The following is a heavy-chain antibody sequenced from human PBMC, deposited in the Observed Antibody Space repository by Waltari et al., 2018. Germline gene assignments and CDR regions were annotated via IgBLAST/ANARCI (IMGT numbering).Heavy chain of an antibody. CDR2: TAGTCGGT. J-gene: IGHJ4*02. D-gene: IGHD1-1*01. CDR1: GFSFNNFA. CDR3: ARTGHLDS. V-gene: IGHV3-23*01. Sequence: EVQLLESGGGLVQPGGSLRLSCVTSGFSFNNFARSLVRQAPGNGLDWGSTAGTCGGTYFADSGKGRFTISRDNSKNTLYLQMNSLRPEDTALYYCARTGHLDSWGQGTLVTVSS.